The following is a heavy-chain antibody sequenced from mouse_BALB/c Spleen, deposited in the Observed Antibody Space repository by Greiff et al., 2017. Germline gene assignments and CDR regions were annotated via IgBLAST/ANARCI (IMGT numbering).Heavy chain of an antibody. V-gene: IGHV2-9*02. CDR2: IWAGGST. CDR3: ARDGGVVAPYYFDY. CDR1: GFSLTSYG. D-gene: IGHD1-1*01. Sequence: VKLMESGPGLVAPSQSLSITCTVSGFSLTSYGVHWVRQPPGKGLEWLGVIWAGGSTNYNSALMSRLSISKDNSKSQVFLKMNSLQTDDTAMYYCARDGGVVAPYYFDYWGQGTTLTVSS. J-gene: IGHJ2*01.